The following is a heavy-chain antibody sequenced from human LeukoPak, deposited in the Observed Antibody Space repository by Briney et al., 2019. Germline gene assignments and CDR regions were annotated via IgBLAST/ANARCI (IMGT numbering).Heavy chain of an antibody. V-gene: IGHV4-30-2*01. CDR2: IYHSGST. CDR1: GGSISSGGYY. CDR3: ARTERYCTNGVCSNY. Sequence: SETLSLTCTVSGGSISSGGYYWSWIRQPPGKGLEWIGYIYHSGSTYYNPSLKSRVTISVDRSKNQFSLKLSSVTAADTAVYYCARTERYCTNGVCSNYWGQGTLVTVSS. J-gene: IGHJ4*02. D-gene: IGHD2-8*01.